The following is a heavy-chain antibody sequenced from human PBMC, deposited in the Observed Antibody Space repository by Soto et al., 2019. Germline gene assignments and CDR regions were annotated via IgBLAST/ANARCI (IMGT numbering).Heavy chain of an antibody. J-gene: IGHJ4*02. CDR2: INSDGSST. CDR3: ARKSLRGGSGYDSDIDY. D-gene: IGHD5-12*01. V-gene: IGHV3-74*01. Sequence: GGSLRLSCAASGFTFSSYWMHWVRQAPGKGLVWVSRINSDGSSTSYADSVKGRFTISRDNAKNTLYLQMNSLRAEDTAVYYCARKSLRGGSGYDSDIDYWGQGTLVTVSS. CDR1: GFTFSSYW.